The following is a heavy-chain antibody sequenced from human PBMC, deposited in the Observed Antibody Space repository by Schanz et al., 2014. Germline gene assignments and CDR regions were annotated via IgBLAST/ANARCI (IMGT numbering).Heavy chain of an antibody. V-gene: IGHV4-59*01. CDR2: IFFRGST. J-gene: IGHJ4*02. Sequence: QVQLQESGPGLVKPSETLSLTCTVSGGSISSFKWSWIRQPPGKGLEWIGYIFFRGSTYYNPSLKSRVTISIDTSKNQFSLRLTSVTAADTGVYYCARDRGTGERYFDHWGQGILVTVSS. CDR1: GGSISSFK. CDR3: ARDRGTGERYFDH. D-gene: IGHD1-1*01.